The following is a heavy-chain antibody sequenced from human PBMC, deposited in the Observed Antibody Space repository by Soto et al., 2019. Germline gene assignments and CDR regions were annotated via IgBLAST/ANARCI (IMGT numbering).Heavy chain of an antibody. CDR3: ASSSHYYDSSGYYYDAFDY. V-gene: IGHV4-39*01. D-gene: IGHD3-22*01. Sequence: SETLSLTCTVSGGSISSSSYYWGWIRQPPGKGLEWIGSIYYSGSTYYNPSLKSRVTISVDTSKNQFSLKLSSVTAADTAVYYCASSSHYYDSSGYYYDAFDYWGRGTLVTVSS. CDR2: IYYSGST. CDR1: GGSISSSSYY. J-gene: IGHJ4*02.